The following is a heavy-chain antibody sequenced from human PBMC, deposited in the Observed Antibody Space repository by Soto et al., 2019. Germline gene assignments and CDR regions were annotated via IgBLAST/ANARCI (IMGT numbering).Heavy chain of an antibody. J-gene: IGHJ4*02. CDR3: ARGEAFYGPFDY. Sequence: PSETLSLTCTVSGGSISSGGYYWSWIRQRPGKGLEWIGYIYYSGSTYYNPSLKSRVTISVDTSKNQFSLKLSSVTAADTAVYYCARGEAFYGPFDYWGQGTLVTVSS. V-gene: IGHV4-31*03. CDR1: GGSISSGGYY. D-gene: IGHD4-17*01. CDR2: IYYSGST.